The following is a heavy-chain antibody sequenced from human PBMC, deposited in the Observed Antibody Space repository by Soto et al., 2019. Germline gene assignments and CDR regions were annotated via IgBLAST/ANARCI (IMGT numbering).Heavy chain of an antibody. Sequence: SETLSLTCTVSGASISGFYWSWIRKSAGKGLEWIGRIYATGTTDYNPSLKSRVMMSVDTSKKQFSLKLRSVTAADTAVYYCVRDGTKTLRDRFDPWGQGISVTVSS. D-gene: IGHD1-1*01. J-gene: IGHJ5*02. CDR1: GASISGFY. V-gene: IGHV4-4*07. CDR2: IYATGTT. CDR3: VRDGTKTLRDRFDP.